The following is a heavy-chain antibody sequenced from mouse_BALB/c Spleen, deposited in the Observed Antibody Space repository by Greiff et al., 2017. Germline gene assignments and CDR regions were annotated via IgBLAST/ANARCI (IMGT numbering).Heavy chain of an antibody. Sequence: VQLKQSGAELVKPGASVKLSCTASGFNIKDTYMHWVKQRPEQGLEWIGRIDPANGNTKYDPKFQGKATITADTSSNTAYLQLSSLTSEDTAVYYCARDYGNSYYFDYWGQGTTLTVSS. CDR3: ARDYGNSYYFDY. CDR2: IDPANGNT. D-gene: IGHD2-1*01. V-gene: IGHV14-3*02. J-gene: IGHJ2*01. CDR1: GFNIKDTY.